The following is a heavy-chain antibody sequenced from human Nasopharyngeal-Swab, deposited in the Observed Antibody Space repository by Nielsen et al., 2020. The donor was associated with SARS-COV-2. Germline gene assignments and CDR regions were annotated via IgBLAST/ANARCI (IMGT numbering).Heavy chain of an antibody. V-gene: IGHV3-64D*06. J-gene: IGHJ4*02. CDR1: GFTFSSYA. CDR3: VKDLHTMVQVVIITLGDY. D-gene: IGHD3-10*01. CDR2: ISSNGGST. Sequence: GESLKISCSASGFTFSSYAMHWVRQAPGKGLEYVSAISSNGGSTYYADSVKGRFTISRDNSKNTLYLQMSSLRAEDTAVYYCVKDLHTMVQVVIITLGDYWGQGTLVTVSS.